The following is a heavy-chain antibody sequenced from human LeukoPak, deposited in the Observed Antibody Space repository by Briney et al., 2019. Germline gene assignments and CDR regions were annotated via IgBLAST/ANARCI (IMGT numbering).Heavy chain of an antibody. CDR1: GFTFSSYA. Sequence: GRSLRLSCAASGFTFSSYAMHWVRQAPGKGLEWVAVISYDGSNKYYADSVKGRFTISRDNSKNTLYLQMNSLRAEDTAVYYCARGDLWFGEPYDAFDIWGQGTMVTVSS. CDR2: ISYDGSNK. J-gene: IGHJ3*02. V-gene: IGHV3-30-3*01. CDR3: ARGDLWFGEPYDAFDI. D-gene: IGHD3-10*01.